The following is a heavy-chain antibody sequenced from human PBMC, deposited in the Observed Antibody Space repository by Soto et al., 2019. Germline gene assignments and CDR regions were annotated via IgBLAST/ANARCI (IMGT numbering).Heavy chain of an antibody. D-gene: IGHD4-17*01. CDR2: ISAGGGST. CDR1: GYTFAFSTYA. J-gene: IGHJ3*02. CDR3: AHPRGYGVFDAYDI. Sequence: ASVKVSCKASGYTFAFSTYAMSWVRQAPGKGLEWVSAISAGGGSTYYADSVKGRFTISRDNSINTLYMQMNSLRTEDTAVYYCAHPRGYGVFDAYDIWGQGAMVTVSS. V-gene: IGHV3-23*01.